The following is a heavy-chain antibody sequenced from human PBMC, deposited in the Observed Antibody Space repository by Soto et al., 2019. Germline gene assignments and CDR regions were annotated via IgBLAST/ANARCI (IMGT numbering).Heavy chain of an antibody. J-gene: IGHJ6*02. V-gene: IGHV1-8*01. D-gene: IGHD3-16*01. CDR2: MNAKRGDT. CDR3: ARGNPFNYAGFDV. CDR1: GYTFSDFD. Sequence: QAHLEQSGAELKRPGASVKVSCKASGYTFSDFDINWLRQASGQGPEWMGWMNAKRGDTFFAQRFHGKFNMPGDTSLSTAYMEVGSLTSDDTAIYYCARGNPFNYAGFDVWGQGTTVAVSS.